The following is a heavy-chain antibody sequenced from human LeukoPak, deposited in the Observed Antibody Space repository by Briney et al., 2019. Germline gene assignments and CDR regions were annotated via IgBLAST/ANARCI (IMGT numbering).Heavy chain of an antibody. CDR1: GGSISSYY. J-gene: IGHJ5*02. Sequence: SETLSLTCTVSGGSISSYYWSWIRQPPGKGLEWIGYIYYSGSTNYNPSLKSRVTISVDTSKNQFSLKLSSATAADTAVYYCARRMVAVAGPFDPWGQGTLVTVSS. D-gene: IGHD6-19*01. CDR3: ARRMVAVAGPFDP. V-gene: IGHV4-59*01. CDR2: IYYSGST.